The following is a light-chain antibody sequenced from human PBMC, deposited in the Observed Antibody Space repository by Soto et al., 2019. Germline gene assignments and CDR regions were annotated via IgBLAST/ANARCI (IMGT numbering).Light chain of an antibody. CDR3: QQYAWSPLT. Sequence: EIVLTQSPGTLSLSPGERATLSCRASQSVERDYLAWYQQKPGQAPRLLIYDASIRATGIPDSFSGSGSATDFTPTISRLEPDDLAGYYCQQYAWSPLTFGGGTKVEIK. J-gene: IGKJ4*01. V-gene: IGKV3-20*01. CDR2: DAS. CDR1: QSVERDY.